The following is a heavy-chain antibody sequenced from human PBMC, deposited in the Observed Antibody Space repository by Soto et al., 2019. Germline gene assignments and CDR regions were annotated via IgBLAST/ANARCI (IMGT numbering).Heavy chain of an antibody. J-gene: IGHJ4*02. CDR2: IWYDGSNK. D-gene: IGHD4-17*01. V-gene: IGHV3-33*01. CDR1: GFTFSSYG. CDR3: ARSDYGDYVVLDY. Sequence: GGSLRLSCVASGFTFSSYGMHWVRQAPGKGLEWVAVIWYDGSNKYYADSVKGRFTNSRDNSKNTLYLQMNSLRAEDTAVYYCARSDYGDYVVLDYWGQGTLVTVSS.